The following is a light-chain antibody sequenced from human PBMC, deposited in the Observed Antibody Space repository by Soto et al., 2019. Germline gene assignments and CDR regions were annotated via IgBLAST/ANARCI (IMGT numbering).Light chain of an antibody. Sequence: DLQMTQSPSTLSASVGDRVTITCRASHSISSWLAWYQQKPGKAPKLLIYKASSLESGVPSRFSGSGSGTEFSLTISSLQPDDFATYYCQQYNTYPRTFGQGPKVQIK. CDR1: HSISSW. V-gene: IGKV1-5*03. CDR2: KAS. CDR3: QQYNTYPRT. J-gene: IGKJ1*01.